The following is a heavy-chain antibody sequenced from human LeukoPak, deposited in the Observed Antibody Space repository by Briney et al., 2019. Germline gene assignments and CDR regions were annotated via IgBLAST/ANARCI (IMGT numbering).Heavy chain of an antibody. J-gene: IGHJ4*02. CDR2: INHSGST. D-gene: IGHD3-3*01. CDR1: GGSFSGYY. CDR3: ARTDPYYDFWSGYYTAHSFDY. Sequence: SETLSLTCAVYGGSFSGYYWSWIRQPPGKGPEWIGEINHSGSTNYNPSLKSRVTISVDTSKNQFSLKLSSVTAADTAVYYCARTDPYYDFWSGYYTAHSFDYWGQGTLVTVSS. V-gene: IGHV4-34*01.